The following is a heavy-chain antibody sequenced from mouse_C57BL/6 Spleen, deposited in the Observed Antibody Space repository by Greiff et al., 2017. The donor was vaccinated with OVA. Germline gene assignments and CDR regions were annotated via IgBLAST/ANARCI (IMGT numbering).Heavy chain of an antibody. J-gene: IGHJ2*01. CDR1: GYTFTNYW. V-gene: IGHV1-63*01. CDR3: ARGELTGTRKNYFDY. CDR2: IYPGGGYT. Sequence: QVQLQQSGAELVRPGTSVKMSCKASGYTFTNYWIGWAKQRPGHGLEWIGDIYPGGGYTNSNEKFKGKATLTAAKSSSTAYMQFSRLTSEDSAIYSSARGELTGTRKNYFDYWGQGTTLTVSS. D-gene: IGHD4-1*01.